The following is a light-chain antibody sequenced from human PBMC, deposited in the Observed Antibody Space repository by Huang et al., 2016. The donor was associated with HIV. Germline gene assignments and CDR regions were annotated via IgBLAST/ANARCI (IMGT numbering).Light chain of an antibody. J-gene: IGKJ3*01. CDR1: QSVSRY. Sequence: EIVLTQAPATLSLSPGGRASLSCRASQSVSRYVAWYQQKPGQAPRRLIYDGSYRASGIPARFSGSGSGTDFTLTISSLEPEDFAVYYCQQRSNWGGAFGPGTKVEI. V-gene: IGKV3-11*01. CDR2: DGS. CDR3: QQRSNWGGA.